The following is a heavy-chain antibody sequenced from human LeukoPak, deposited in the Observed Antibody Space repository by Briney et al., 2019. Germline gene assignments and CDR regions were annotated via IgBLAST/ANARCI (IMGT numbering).Heavy chain of an antibody. Sequence: PSETLSLTCTVSGGSISSYYWSWIRQPPGKGLEWIGYIYHSGSTYYNPSLKSRVTISVDRSKNQFSLKLSSVTAADTAVYYCASGYSGYGRGDFDYWGQGTLVTVSS. CDR2: IYHSGST. D-gene: IGHD5-12*01. J-gene: IGHJ4*02. CDR1: GGSISSYY. V-gene: IGHV4-59*12. CDR3: ASGYSGYGRGDFDY.